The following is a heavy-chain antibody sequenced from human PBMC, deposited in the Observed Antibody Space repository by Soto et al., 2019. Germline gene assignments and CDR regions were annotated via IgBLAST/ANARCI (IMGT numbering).Heavy chain of an antibody. CDR3: AALHPYYYDSSGTFDY. CDR2: IVVGSGNT. V-gene: IGHV1-58*01. D-gene: IGHD3-22*01. Sequence: GASVKVSCKASGFTFTSSAVQWVRQARGQRLEWIGWIVVGSGNTNYAQKFQERVTITRDMSTSTAYMELSSLRSEDTAVYYCAALHPYYYDSSGTFDYWGQGTLVTVSS. J-gene: IGHJ4*02. CDR1: GFTFTSSA.